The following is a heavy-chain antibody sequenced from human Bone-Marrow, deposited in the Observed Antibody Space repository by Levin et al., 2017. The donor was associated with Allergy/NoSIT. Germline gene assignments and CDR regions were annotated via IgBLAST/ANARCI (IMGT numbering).Heavy chain of an antibody. Sequence: PGESLKISCKGSGYSFTSYWIGWVRQMPGKGLEWMGIIYPGDSDTTYSPSFQGQVTISADKSISTAYLQWSSLKASDTAMYYCARFGNTYCGGDCYSYFAYWGQGTLVTVSS. CDR1: GYSFTSYW. CDR2: IYPGDSDT. V-gene: IGHV5-51*01. D-gene: IGHD2-21*02. CDR3: ARFGNTYCGGDCYSYFAY. J-gene: IGHJ4*02.